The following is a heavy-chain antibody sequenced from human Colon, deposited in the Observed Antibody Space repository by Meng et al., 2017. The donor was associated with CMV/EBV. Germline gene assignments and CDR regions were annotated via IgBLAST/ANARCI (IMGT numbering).Heavy chain of an antibody. CDR1: GFPFNSHS. V-gene: IGHV3-21*05. D-gene: IGHD3-10*01. CDR2: ISSSGKDE. J-gene: IGHJ4*02. Sequence: GESLKISCEGSGFPFNSHSMNWVRQAPGKGLEWISYISSSGKDEYYADSVKGRFTISRDNAKNSVSLQMNALKVEDTAVYYCAKDLMLGFGSGTQYYFDSWGQGTLVTVSS. CDR3: AKDLMLGFGSGTQYYFDS.